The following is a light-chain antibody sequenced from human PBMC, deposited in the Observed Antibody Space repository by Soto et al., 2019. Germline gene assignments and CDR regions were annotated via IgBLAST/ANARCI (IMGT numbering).Light chain of an antibody. J-gene: IGLJ1*01. CDR1: SSNIGSNP. CDR3: SAWDNSLNGYV. V-gene: IGLV1-44*01. Sequence: QSVLTQPRAGSALPGQRVTISCSGGSSNIGSNPVAWYQHLPGTAPPRLIFTAGQRPSGVPGRFSGSKSGTSASLAISGLQSEDEGDYYCSAWDNSLNGYVFGPGTKVTAL. CDR2: TAG.